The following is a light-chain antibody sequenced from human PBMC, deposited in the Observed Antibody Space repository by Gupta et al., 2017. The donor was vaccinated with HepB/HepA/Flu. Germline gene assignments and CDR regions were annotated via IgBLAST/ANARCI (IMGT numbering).Light chain of an antibody. J-gene: IGKJ2*01. CDR2: GAS. CDR3: QQDDRLPYT. CDR1: HDIKTF. Sequence: EIQMTQSPSSLSSSVGDRVTITCQATHDIKTFLNRFQQKSGKAPRLLIYGASNLESGVPPRFSGSGSGTQFSLTITNLQPEDVASYVCQQDDRLPYTFGQGT. V-gene: IGKV1-33*01.